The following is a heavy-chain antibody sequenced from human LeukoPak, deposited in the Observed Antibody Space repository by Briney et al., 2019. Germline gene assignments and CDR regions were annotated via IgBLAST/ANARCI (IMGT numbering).Heavy chain of an antibody. CDR3: ARGELRRSYYYMDV. CDR2: IIPIFGTA. D-gene: IGHD1-7*01. CDR1: GGTFSSYG. V-gene: IGHV1-69*05. Sequence: GASVKVSCKASGGTFSSYGFGWVRQAPGQGLEWMGGIIPIFGTANYAQKFQGRVTITTDESTSTAYMELSSLRSEDTAVYYCARGELRRSYYYMDVWGKGTTVTVSS. J-gene: IGHJ6*03.